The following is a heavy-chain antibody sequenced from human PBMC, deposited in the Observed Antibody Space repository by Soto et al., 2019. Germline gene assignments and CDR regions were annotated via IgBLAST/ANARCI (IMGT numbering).Heavy chain of an antibody. CDR2: MNPNSGNT. Sequence: QVQLVQSGAEVKKPGASVKVSCKASGYTFTSYDINWVRQATGQGLEWMGWMNPNSGNTAYAQKFQGRVTMTRNTSIITAYMELSSLRSEETAVYYCAREKSSGYYYDYWGQGTLVTVSS. CDR3: AREKSSGYYYDY. V-gene: IGHV1-8*01. J-gene: IGHJ4*02. CDR1: GYTFTSYD. D-gene: IGHD3-22*01.